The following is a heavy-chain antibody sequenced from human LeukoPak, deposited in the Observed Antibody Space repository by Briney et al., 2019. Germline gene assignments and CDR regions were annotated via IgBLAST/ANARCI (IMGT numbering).Heavy chain of an antibody. Sequence: GASLQISCKVSGSSFTSYCIGWVRQMPGKGLEWMGIIYPGDSGPTYSLSFQGQVTISVDKSINTAYLQWSSLQASDTAMYYCGMSGDRVPLQDDVFDVWGQGTMVTVST. CDR1: GSSFTSYC. J-gene: IGHJ3*01. CDR3: GMSGDRVPLQDDVFDV. D-gene: IGHD1-26*01. V-gene: IGHV5-51*01. CDR2: IYPGDSGP.